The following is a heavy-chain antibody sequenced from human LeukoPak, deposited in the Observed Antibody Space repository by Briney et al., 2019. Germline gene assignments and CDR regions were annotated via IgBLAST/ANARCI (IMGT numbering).Heavy chain of an antibody. D-gene: IGHD7-27*01. Sequence: SETLSLTCAVYGGSFSGYYWSWIRQPPGKGLEWIGEINHSGSTNYNPSLKSRVTISVDTSKNQFSLKLSSVTAADTAVYYCASWPLASHSPPLGFDYWGQGTLVTVSS. V-gene: IGHV4-34*01. CDR1: GGSFSGYY. CDR3: ASWPLASHSPPLGFDY. J-gene: IGHJ4*02. CDR2: INHSGST.